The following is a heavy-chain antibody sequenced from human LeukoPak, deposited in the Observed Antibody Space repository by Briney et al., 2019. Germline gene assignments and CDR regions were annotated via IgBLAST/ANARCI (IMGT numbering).Heavy chain of an antibody. Sequence: ASETLSLTCAVYGGSFSGYYWSWIRQPPGKGLEWIGEINHSGSTNYNPSLKSRVTISVDTSKNQFSLKLSSVTAADTAVYYCARDITMVRGVIGHGMDVWGQGTTVTVSS. D-gene: IGHD3-10*01. V-gene: IGHV4-34*01. CDR2: INHSGST. J-gene: IGHJ6*02. CDR3: ARDITMVRGVIGHGMDV. CDR1: GGSFSGYY.